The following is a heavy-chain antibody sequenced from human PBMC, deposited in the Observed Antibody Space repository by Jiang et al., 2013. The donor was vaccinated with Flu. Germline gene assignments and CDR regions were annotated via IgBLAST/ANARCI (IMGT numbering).Heavy chain of an antibody. CDR3: AKTEGGGYYYADAFDI. V-gene: IGHV3-23*01. Sequence: TYYADSVKDRFTISRDNSKNTLYLQMNSLRAEDTAVYYCAKTEGGGYYYADAFDIWGQGTMVTVSS. J-gene: IGHJ3*02. D-gene: IGHD3-22*01. CDR2: T.